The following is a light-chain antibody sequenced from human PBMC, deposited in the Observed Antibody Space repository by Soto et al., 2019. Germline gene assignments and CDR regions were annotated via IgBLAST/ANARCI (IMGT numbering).Light chain of an antibody. Sequence: SPSTLTASVEGRVRKECRASQSIAFWTAWDIQRPVEAXXXRXXRXRXLETREPSRFSGSGYGTDFTFTISSLQPEDIATYYCQQYDNLLPLTFGGGTKVYIK. J-gene: IGKJ4*01. V-gene: IGKV1-33*01. CDR3: QQYDNLLPLT. CDR2: RXR. CDR1: QSIAFW.